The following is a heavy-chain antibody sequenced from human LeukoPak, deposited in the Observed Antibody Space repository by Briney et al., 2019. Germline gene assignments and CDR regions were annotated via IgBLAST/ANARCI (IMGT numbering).Heavy chain of an antibody. CDR3: ARSWIQLWLSSGFDY. V-gene: IGHV1-69*05. D-gene: IGHD5-18*01. CDR1: GGTFSSYA. CDR2: IIPIFGTA. J-gene: IGHJ4*02. Sequence: GASVKVSCKASGGTFSSYAISWVRQAPGQGLEWMGGIIPIFGTANYAQKFQGRVTITTDKSTSTAYMELSSLRSEDTAVYYCARSWIQLWLSSGFDYWGQGTLVTISS.